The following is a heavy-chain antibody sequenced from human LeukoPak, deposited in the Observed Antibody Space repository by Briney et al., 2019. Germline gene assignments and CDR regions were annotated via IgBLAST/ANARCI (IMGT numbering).Heavy chain of an antibody. D-gene: IGHD3-22*01. V-gene: IGHV1-69*05. CDR1: GGTFSSYA. CDR3: ARAPTNQYYYDSSGYSDPTDYFDY. J-gene: IGHJ4*02. CDR2: IIPIFGTA. Sequence: GSSVKVSCKASGGTFSSYAISWVRQAPGQGLEWMGGIIPIFGTANYAQKLQGRVTITTDESTSTAYMELSSLRSEDTAVYYCARAPTNQYYYDSSGYSDPTDYFDYWGQGTLVTVSS.